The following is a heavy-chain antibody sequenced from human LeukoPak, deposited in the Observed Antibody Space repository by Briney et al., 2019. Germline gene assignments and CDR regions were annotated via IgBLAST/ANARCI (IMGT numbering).Heavy chain of an antibody. CDR1: GGTFSSYA. V-gene: IGHV1-69*05. CDR2: IIPIFGTA. D-gene: IGHD2-15*01. J-gene: IGHJ4*02. Sequence: SVKVSCKASGGTFSSYAIGWVRQAPGQGLEWMGGIIPIFGTANYAQKFQGRVRITTDESTSTAYMELSSLRSEDTAVYYCAREGTYCSGGSCHQGFDYWGQGTLVTVSS. CDR3: AREGTYCSGGSCHQGFDY.